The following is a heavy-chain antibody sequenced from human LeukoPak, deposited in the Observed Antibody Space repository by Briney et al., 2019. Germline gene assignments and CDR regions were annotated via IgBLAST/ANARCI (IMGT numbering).Heavy chain of an antibody. CDR1: GGSISSSSYF. D-gene: IGHD2-15*01. CDR2: LYYTGST. V-gene: IGHV4-39*07. J-gene: IGHJ3*02. CDR3: ARDSKYCSGGSCYSDAFDI. Sequence: SETLSLTCTVSGGSISSSSYFWGWIRQPPGKGLEWIGSLYYTGSTYYNPSLKSRVTISVDTSKNQFSLNLASVTAADTAVYYCARDSKYCSGGSCYSDAFDIWGQGTMVTVSS.